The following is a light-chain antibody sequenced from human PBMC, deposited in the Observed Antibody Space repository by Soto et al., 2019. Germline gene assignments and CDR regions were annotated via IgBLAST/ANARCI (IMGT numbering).Light chain of an antibody. J-gene: IGLJ3*02. CDR3: AAWDARLSAWV. CDR2: TND. CDR1: SSNIGSDY. Sequence: QSVLTQPPSASGTPGQRVTISCSGSSSNIGSDYVYWYQQLPGTAPKLLIYTNDQRPSGVPDRFSGSKSGTSASLAISGLRSEDEADCWCAAWDARLSAWVFGGGTKLTVL. V-gene: IGLV1-47*02.